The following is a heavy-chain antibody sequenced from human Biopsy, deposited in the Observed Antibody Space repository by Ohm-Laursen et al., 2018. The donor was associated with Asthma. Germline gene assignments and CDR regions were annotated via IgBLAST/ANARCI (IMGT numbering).Heavy chain of an antibody. V-gene: IGHV1-18*01. D-gene: IGHD3-10*01. Sequence: ASVKASCKASGYTFNSAGITWVRQAPGQGLEWMGWNSVYNGNTKVAQKLQDRVTMITDTSTSTAYMELRSLRCDDTAVYFCARAVDYSHYYGLDVWGQGTTVTVS. CDR1: GYTFNSAG. CDR3: ARAVDYSHYYGLDV. J-gene: IGHJ6*02. CDR2: NSVYNGNT.